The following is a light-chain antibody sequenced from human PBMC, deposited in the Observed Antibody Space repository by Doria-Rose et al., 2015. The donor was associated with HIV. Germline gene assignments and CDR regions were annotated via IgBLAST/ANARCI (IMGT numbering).Light chain of an antibody. V-gene: IGKV1-27*01. Sequence: TQPPSSLSASVGDRVTITCRACQGISNFLAWYQQKPGRVPKLLIYAASTLQSGVPSRFSGSGSGTDFSLTISTLRPEDVAIYYCQNYNSAPLTGGGGSKLEIK. CDR1: QGISNF. CDR3: QNYNSAPLT. J-gene: IGKJ4*02. CDR2: AAS.